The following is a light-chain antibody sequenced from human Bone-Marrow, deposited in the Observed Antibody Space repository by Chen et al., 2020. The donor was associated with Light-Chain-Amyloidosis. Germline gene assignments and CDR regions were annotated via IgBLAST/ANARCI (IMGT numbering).Light chain of an antibody. CDR1: NMGSTS. V-gene: IGLV3-21*02. J-gene: IGLJ3*02. Sequence: SYVLTQPSSVSVPPGQTATMAGGGNNMGSTSVHCYQQTPGQAPLLVVYEDSDRPSGIPERLSGSNSGNTATLTISRVEAGDEADYYCQVWDRSSDRPVFGGGTKLTVL. CDR3: QVWDRSSDRPV. CDR2: EDS.